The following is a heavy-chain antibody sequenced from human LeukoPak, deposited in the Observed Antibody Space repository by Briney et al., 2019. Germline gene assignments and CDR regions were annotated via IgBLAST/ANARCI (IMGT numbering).Heavy chain of an antibody. CDR2: IYYSGST. Sequence: PSETLSLTCTVSGGSISSYYWSWIRQPPGKGLEWIGYIYYSGSTNYNPSLKSRVTISVDTSENQFSLKLSSVTAADTAVYYCARRVCSSTSCYGWEYFDYWGQGTLVTVSS. CDR1: GGSISSYY. V-gene: IGHV4-59*01. CDR3: ARRVCSSTSCYGWEYFDY. D-gene: IGHD2-2*01. J-gene: IGHJ4*02.